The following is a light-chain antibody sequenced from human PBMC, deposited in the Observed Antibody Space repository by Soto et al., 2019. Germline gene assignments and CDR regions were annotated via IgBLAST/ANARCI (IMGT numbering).Light chain of an antibody. CDR2: AAS. CDR1: QGISSY. J-gene: IGKJ1*01. CDR3: QQYYSYSWT. Sequence: AIRMTQSPSPLSASTGDRVTITCRASQGISSYLAWYQQKPGKAPKLLIYAASTLQSGVPSRFSGSGSGTDFTLTISCLQSEDFATYYCQQYYSYSWTFGQGTKVDIK. V-gene: IGKV1-8*01.